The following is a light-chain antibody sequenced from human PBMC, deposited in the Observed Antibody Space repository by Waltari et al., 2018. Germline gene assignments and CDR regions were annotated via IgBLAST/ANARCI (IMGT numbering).Light chain of an antibody. CDR1: EILVYSDGNTY. J-gene: IGKJ4*01. CDR3: MQGTHWPLT. V-gene: IGKV2-30*01. Sequence: DVVMTQSPLSLPVTLGQPASLSCRSSEILVYSDGNTYLNWFQQRPGQSPRRLIYNVSNRDSGVPDRFSGSGSGTDFTLKISRVEAEDVGVYYCMQGTHWPLTFGGGTKVEIK. CDR2: NVS.